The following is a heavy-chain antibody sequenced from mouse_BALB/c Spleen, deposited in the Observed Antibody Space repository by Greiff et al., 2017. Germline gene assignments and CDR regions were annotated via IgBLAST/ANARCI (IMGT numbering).Heavy chain of an antibody. V-gene: IGHV1-14*01. CDR2: INPYNDGT. CDR3: ARELGLPDY. J-gene: IGHJ2*01. D-gene: IGHD5-5*01. Sequence: EVKLVESGPELVKPGASVKMSCKASGYTFTSYVMHWVKQKPGQGLEWIGYINPYNDGTKYNEKFKGKATLTSDKSSSTAYMELSSLTSEDSAVYYCARELGLPDYWGQGTTLTVSS. CDR1: GYTFTSYV.